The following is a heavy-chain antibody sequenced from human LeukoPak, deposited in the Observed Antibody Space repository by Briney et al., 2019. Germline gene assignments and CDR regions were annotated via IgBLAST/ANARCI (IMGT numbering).Heavy chain of an antibody. Sequence: PSEILSLTCTVSGGSISSYYWSWIRQPPGKGLEWIGYIYYSGSTNYNPSLKSRVTISVDTSKNQFSLKLSSVTAADTAVYYCARHDTYYYDSSGYKPDAFDIWGQGTMVTVSS. CDR1: GGSISSYY. CDR2: IYYSGST. J-gene: IGHJ3*02. CDR3: ARHDTYYYDSSGYKPDAFDI. D-gene: IGHD3-22*01. V-gene: IGHV4-59*08.